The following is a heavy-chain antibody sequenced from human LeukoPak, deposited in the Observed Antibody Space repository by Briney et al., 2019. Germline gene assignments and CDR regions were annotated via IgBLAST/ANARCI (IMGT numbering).Heavy chain of an antibody. CDR1: GFTVSSNY. CDR2: IYSGGST. CDR3: ALSGLWFMDV. Sequence: AGGSLRLSGAASGFTVSSNYMSWVRQAPGKGLEWVSVIYSGGSTCYADSVKGRFTISRDNSKNTLYLQMNSLRAEDTAVYYSALSGLWFMDVWGKGTTVTISS. D-gene: IGHD3-10*01. J-gene: IGHJ6*03. V-gene: IGHV3-53*01.